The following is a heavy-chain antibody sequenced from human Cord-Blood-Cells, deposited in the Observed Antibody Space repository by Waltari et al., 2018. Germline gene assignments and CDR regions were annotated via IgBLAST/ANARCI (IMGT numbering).Heavy chain of an antibody. CDR2: ISWNSGSI. Sequence: EVQLVESGGGLVQPGRSLRLSCAASGVNFDDYAMHWVRQAPGKGLEWVSGISWNSGSIGYADSVKGRFTISRDNAKNSLYLQMNSLRAEDMALYYCAKDLGYCSGGSCYAFDIWGQGTMVTVSS. V-gene: IGHV3-9*03. J-gene: IGHJ3*02. CDR3: AKDLGYCSGGSCYAFDI. D-gene: IGHD2-15*01. CDR1: GVNFDDYA.